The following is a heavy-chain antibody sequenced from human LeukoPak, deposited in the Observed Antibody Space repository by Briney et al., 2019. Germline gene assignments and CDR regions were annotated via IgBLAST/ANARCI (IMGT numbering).Heavy chain of an antibody. CDR2: ISWNSGSI. CDR3: AKDGVSATTVTYFDY. D-gene: IGHD4-17*01. CDR1: GFTFSNYA. V-gene: IGHV3-9*01. Sequence: GGSLRLSCGASGFTFSNYAMSWVRQAPGKGLEWVSGISWNSGSIGYADSVKGRFTISRDNAKNSLYLQMNSLRAEDTALYYCAKDGVSATTVTYFDYWGQGTLVTVSS. J-gene: IGHJ4*02.